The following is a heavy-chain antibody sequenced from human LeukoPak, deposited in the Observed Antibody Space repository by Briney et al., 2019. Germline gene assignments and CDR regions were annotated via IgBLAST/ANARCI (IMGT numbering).Heavy chain of an antibody. CDR2: ISGSGSST. CDR3: AKSSSGWSNWFDP. J-gene: IGHJ5*02. V-gene: IGHV3-23*01. D-gene: IGHD6-19*01. Sequence: GGSLRLSCAASGLTFSSYGMTWVRQAPGKGLEWVSAISGSGSSTYYADSVKGRFTISRDNSKNTLYLQMNSLRAEDTAVYYCAKSSSGWSNWFDPWGHGTLVTVSS. CDR1: GLTFSSYG.